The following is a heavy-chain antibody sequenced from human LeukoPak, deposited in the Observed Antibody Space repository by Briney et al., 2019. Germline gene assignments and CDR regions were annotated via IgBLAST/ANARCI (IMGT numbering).Heavy chain of an antibody. CDR3: ARDQIEMATIMDYYYGMDV. Sequence: ASETLSLTCAVYGGSFSGYYWSWIRQPPGKGLEWIGEINHSGSTNYNPPLKSRVTISVDTSKNQFSLQLNSVTPEDTAVYYCARDQIEMATIMDYYYGMDVWGQGTTVTVSS. CDR1: GGSFSGYY. CDR2: INHSGST. V-gene: IGHV4-34*01. J-gene: IGHJ6*02. D-gene: IGHD5-24*01.